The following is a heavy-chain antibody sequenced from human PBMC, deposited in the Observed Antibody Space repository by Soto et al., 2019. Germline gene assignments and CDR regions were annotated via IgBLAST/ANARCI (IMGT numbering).Heavy chain of an antibody. D-gene: IGHD5-18*01. J-gene: IGHJ6*02. V-gene: IGHV3-30*18. CDR2: LSYDGTNK. CDR3: AKERFGHLWLEDYGMDV. Sequence: QVQLVESGGGVVQPGRSLRLSCAASGFTFSSYGMHWVRQAPGKGLEWVALLSYDGTNKYYADSVKGRFTISRDNFKNTLYLQMNSLRAEDTAVYYCAKERFGHLWLEDYGMDVWGQGTTVTVSS. CDR1: GFTFSSYG.